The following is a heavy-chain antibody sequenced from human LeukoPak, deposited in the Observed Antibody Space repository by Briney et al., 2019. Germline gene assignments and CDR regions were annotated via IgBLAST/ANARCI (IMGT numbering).Heavy chain of an antibody. J-gene: IGHJ4*02. CDR3: AISLILGYSSSWYGHY. D-gene: IGHD6-13*01. V-gene: IGHV3-7*01. CDR1: GFTFSNFW. Sequence: GGSLRLSCAASGFTFSNFWMSWVRQAPGKGLEWVANINQDGSEKNYEDSVKGRFTISRDSAKNSLYLKMDSLRAEDTAVYYCAISLILGYSSSWYGHYWGQGTLVTVSS. CDR2: INQDGSEK.